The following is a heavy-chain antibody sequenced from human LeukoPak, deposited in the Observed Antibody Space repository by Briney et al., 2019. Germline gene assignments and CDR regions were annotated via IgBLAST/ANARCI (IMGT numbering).Heavy chain of an antibody. Sequence: GGSLRLSCAASGFTFEDYVMHWVRQAPGKGLEWVSGITSNSGSAGYADSVKGRFTISRDNAKNSLYLQMNTLRTEDTAFYYCAEEIKLYDGGYFDYWGQGTLVTVSS. V-gene: IGHV3-9*01. CDR2: ITSNSGSA. CDR1: GFTFEDYV. J-gene: IGHJ4*02. CDR3: AEEIKLYDGGYFDY. D-gene: IGHD5/OR15-5a*01.